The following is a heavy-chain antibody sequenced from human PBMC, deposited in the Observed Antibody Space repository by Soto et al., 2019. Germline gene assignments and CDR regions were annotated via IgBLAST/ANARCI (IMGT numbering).Heavy chain of an antibody. Sequence: QLHLVQSGAVVKKPGASVTVSCSASGYPVTAYYMHWVRQAPGRGLEWMGGINPATGAAKYTQTFQGRVTLARDTSQGTGFMELGGLNSGDTAVFYWARGGGVGVAGSAAFDMWGQGTLVTVSS. J-gene: IGHJ3*02. CDR3: ARGGGVGVAGSAAFDM. D-gene: IGHD3-3*01. V-gene: IGHV1-2*02. CDR1: GYPVTAYY. CDR2: INPATGAA.